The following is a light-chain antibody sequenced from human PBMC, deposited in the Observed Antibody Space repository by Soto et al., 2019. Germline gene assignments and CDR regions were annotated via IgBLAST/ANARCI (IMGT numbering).Light chain of an antibody. CDR1: QSISSY. J-gene: IGKJ3*01. V-gene: IGKV1-39*01. CDR3: QQSYSTLGFT. Sequence: DIQMTQSPSSLSASVGDRVTITCRASQSISSYLNWYQQKPGKAPKLLIYAASSLQSGVPSRFSGSGSGTDFTHTISSLQPEDFATYYCQQSYSTLGFTFGPGTKVDIK. CDR2: AAS.